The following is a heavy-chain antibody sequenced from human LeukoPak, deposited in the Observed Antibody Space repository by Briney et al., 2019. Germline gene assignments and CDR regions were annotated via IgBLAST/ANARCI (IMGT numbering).Heavy chain of an antibody. CDR1: GFNFRRYG. V-gene: IGHV3-30*03. D-gene: IGHD3-10*01. J-gene: IGHJ4*02. CDR3: ARWFGERVIDS. Sequence: GGSLRLSCAASGFNFRRYGMPWVRQAPGKGPEWVAVISDAGRNDYYGDSVKGRFTISKDNSRNTLYLQMNSLRPEDTAVYYCARWFGERVIDSWGQGTLVTVSS. CDR2: ISDAGRND.